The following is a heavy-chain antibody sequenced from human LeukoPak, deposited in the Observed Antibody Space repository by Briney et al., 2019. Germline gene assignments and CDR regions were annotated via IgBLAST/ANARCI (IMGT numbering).Heavy chain of an antibody. V-gene: IGHV1-2*02. D-gene: IGHD4-17*01. CDR1: GYTLTGYY. CDR3: ARDDTVTTGIDY. J-gene: IGHJ4*02. CDR2: INPNSGGT. Sequence: ASVKVSCKASGYTLTGYYMHWVRQAPGQGLEWMGWINPNSGGTNYAQKFQGRVTMTRDTSISTAYMKLSRLRSDDTAVYYCARDDTVTTGIDYWGQGTLVAVSS.